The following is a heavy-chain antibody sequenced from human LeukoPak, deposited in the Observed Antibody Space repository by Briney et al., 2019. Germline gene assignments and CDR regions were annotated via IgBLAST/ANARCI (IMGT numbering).Heavy chain of an antibody. Sequence: SVKVSCKASGGTFSSYAISWVRQAPGQGLEWMGRIIPILGIANYAQKFQGRVTITADKSTSTAYMELSSLRSEDTAVYYCARGSSSSTFDYWGQGTLVTVSS. CDR2: IIPILGIA. J-gene: IGHJ4*02. V-gene: IGHV1-69*04. CDR3: ARGSSSSTFDY. D-gene: IGHD6-13*01. CDR1: GGTFSSYA.